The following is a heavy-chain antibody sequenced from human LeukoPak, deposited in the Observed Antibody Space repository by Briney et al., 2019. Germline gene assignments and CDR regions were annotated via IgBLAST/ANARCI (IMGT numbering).Heavy chain of an antibody. D-gene: IGHD3-10*01. CDR3: ARDGLLWFGGYYYYMDV. J-gene: IGHJ6*03. Sequence: GALRLSCAASGFTFDDYGMSWVRQAPGKGLEWVANIKQDGSEKYYVDSVKGRFTISRDNAKNSLYLQMNSLRAEDTAVYYCARDGLLWFGGYYYYMDVWGKGTTVTVSS. CDR1: GFTFDDYG. CDR2: IKQDGSEK. V-gene: IGHV3-7*01.